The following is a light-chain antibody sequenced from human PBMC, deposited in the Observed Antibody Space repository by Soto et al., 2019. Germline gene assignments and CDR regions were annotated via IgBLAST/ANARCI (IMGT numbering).Light chain of an antibody. Sequence: DIQMTQSPSSLSASVGDRVTITCRAGQNIFSSLNWYQQKPGKAPKLLIYAASSLQSGVPYRFSGSGSGTDFTLTITSLQPEDFATYYCQKSYNSPPITFGQGTRLEIK. V-gene: IGKV1-39*01. J-gene: IGKJ5*01. CDR3: QKSYNSPPIT. CDR2: AAS. CDR1: QNIFSS.